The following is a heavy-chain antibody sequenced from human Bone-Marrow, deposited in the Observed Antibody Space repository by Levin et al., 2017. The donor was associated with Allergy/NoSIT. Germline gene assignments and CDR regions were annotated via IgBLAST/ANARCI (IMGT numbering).Heavy chain of an antibody. CDR3: ARGSYSPTY. V-gene: IGHV3-7*01. Sequence: ASVKVSCAASGFTFSSYSMNWVRQAPGKGLEWVANIKQDGSEQYYVDSVKGRFTISRDNAKNSLFLQMNSLRAEDTAVYYCARGSYSPTYWGQGAVVTVSS. CDR2: IKQDGSEQ. J-gene: IGHJ4*02. D-gene: IGHD4-11*01. CDR1: GFTFSSYS.